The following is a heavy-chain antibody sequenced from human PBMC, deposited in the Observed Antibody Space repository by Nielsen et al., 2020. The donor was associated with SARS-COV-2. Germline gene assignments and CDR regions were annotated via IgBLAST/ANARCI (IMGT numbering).Heavy chain of an antibody. J-gene: IGHJ4*02. Sequence: GESLKISCAASGFTFSSYSMNWVRQAPGKGLEWVAVISYDGSNKYYADSVKGRFTISRDNSKNTLYLQMNSLRAEDTAVYYCARRAAGTDYFDYWGQGTLVTVSS. CDR1: GFTFSSYS. D-gene: IGHD6-13*01. CDR3: ARRAAGTDYFDY. CDR2: ISYDGSNK. V-gene: IGHV3-30*03.